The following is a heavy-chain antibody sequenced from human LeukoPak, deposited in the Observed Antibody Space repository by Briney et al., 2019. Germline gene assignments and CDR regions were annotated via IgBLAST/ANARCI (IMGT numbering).Heavy chain of an antibody. Sequence: SVKVSCKASGFTFTSSAMQWVRQARGQRLEWIGWIVVGSGNTNYAQKFQERVTITRDMSTSTAYMELSSLRSEDTAVYYCAARFNLNGSGSSPSAFDIWGQGTMVTVSS. V-gene: IGHV1-58*02. CDR2: IVVGSGNT. CDR3: AARFNLNGSGSSPSAFDI. CDR1: GFTFTSSA. D-gene: IGHD3-10*01. J-gene: IGHJ3*02.